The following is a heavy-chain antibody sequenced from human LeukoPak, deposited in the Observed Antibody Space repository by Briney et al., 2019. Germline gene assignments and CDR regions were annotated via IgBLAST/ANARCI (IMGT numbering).Heavy chain of an antibody. D-gene: IGHD7-27*01. V-gene: IGHV3-30-3*01. CDR3: ATIGDRRTGELYRIDY. Sequence: GGSLRLSCAASGFTFSSYAMHWVRQAPGKGLEWVAVVSYDGSNKYYADSVTGRFTISRDNSKNTLFLQMNSLRAEDAAAYYCATIGDRRTGELYRIDYWGQGTLVTVSS. CDR2: VSYDGSNK. J-gene: IGHJ4*02. CDR1: GFTFSSYA.